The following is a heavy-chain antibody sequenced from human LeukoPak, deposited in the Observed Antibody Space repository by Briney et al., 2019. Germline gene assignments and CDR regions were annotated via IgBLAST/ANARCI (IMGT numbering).Heavy chain of an antibody. D-gene: IGHD6-13*01. CDR2: ISYDGSNK. J-gene: IGHJ4*02. V-gene: IGHV3-30-3*01. CDR1: GFTFSTYA. Sequence: GRSLRLSCAASGFTFSTYAIHWVRQAPGKGLEWVAVISYDGSNKYYVDSVKGRFTIARDNSKNTVYLQMNSLRAEDMAVYYCTRDLGIAAYDYWGQGTLVTVSS. CDR3: TRDLGIAAYDY.